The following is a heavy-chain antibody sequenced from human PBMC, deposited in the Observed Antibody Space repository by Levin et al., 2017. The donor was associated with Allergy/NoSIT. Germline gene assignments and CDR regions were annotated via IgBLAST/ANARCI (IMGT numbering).Heavy chain of an antibody. J-gene: IGHJ6*02. CDR1: GGSITSGDYY. Sequence: SETLSLTCTVSGGSITSGDYYWSWIRQPPGKGLEWIAYINYSGTTYYNAALGSRVSISVDTSKNQFSLQLSSVTAADTAVYYCVRDQKKRVREYYYYGMDVWGQGTTVTVSS. V-gene: IGHV4-30-4*01. CDR2: INYSGTT. CDR3: VRDQKKRVREYYYYGMDV. D-gene: IGHD3-10*01.